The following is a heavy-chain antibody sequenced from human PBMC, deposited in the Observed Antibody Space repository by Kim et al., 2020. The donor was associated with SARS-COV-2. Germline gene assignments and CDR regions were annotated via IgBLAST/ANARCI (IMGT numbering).Heavy chain of an antibody. J-gene: IGHJ6*02. Sequence: ASVKVSCKVSGYTLTELSMHWVRQAPGKGLEWMGGFDPEDGETIYAQKFQGRVTMTEDTSTDTAYMELSSLRSEDTAVYYCATDSGQKLRDGMDVWGQGTTVTVSS. CDR2: FDPEDGET. V-gene: IGHV1-24*01. CDR3: ATDSGQKLRDGMDV. D-gene: IGHD4-4*01. CDR1: GYTLTELS.